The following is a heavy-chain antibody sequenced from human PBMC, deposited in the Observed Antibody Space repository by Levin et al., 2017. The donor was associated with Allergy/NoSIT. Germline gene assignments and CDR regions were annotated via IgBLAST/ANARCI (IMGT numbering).Heavy chain of an antibody. CDR3: ARELSGYSSGWGPSGFDY. J-gene: IGHJ4*02. V-gene: IGHV3-48*01. Sequence: GESLKISCAASGFTFSSYSMNWVRQAPGKGLEWVSYISSSSSTIYYADSVKGRFTISRDNAKNSLYLQMNSLRAEDTAVYYCARELSGYSSGWGPSGFDYWGQGTLVTVSS. CDR1: GFTFSSYS. D-gene: IGHD6-19*01. CDR2: ISSSSSTI.